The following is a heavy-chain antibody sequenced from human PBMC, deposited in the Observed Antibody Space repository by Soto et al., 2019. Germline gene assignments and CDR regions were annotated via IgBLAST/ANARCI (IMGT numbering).Heavy chain of an antibody. CDR2: IFSNDEK. Sequence: QVTLKESGPVLVKPTETLTLTCTVSGFSLSNARMGVSWIRQPPGKALEWLAHIFSNDEKSYSTSLKSRLTLSKDTSKSQVVLTMTNMDPVDTATYYCARIRGCGGDCYYFDYWGQGTLVTVSS. V-gene: IGHV2-26*01. D-gene: IGHD2-21*02. CDR1: GFSLSNARMG. CDR3: ARIRGCGGDCYYFDY. J-gene: IGHJ4*02.